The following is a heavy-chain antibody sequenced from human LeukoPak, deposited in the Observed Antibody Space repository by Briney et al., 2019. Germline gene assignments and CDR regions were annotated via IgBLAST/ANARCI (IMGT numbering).Heavy chain of an antibody. Sequence: QPGGSLRLSCAASGFTFSSYAMHWVRQAPGKGLEWVAVISYDGSNKYYADSVKGRFTISRDNSKNTLYLQMNSLRAEGTAVYYCARTGPAQYFDYWGQGTLVTVSS. CDR3: ARTGPAQYFDY. V-gene: IGHV3-30-3*01. CDR2: ISYDGSNK. D-gene: IGHD1-14*01. J-gene: IGHJ4*02. CDR1: GFTFSSYA.